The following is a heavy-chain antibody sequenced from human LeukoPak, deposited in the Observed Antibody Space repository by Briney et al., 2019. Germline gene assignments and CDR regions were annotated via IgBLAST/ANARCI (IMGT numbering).Heavy chain of an antibody. V-gene: IGHV3-21*01. D-gene: IGHD5-24*01. J-gene: IGHJ4*02. CDR3: ARAEVEMATIFFDY. CDR2: ISSSSSYI. CDR1: GFTFSSYS. Sequence: GGSLRLSCAASGFTFSSYSMNWVRQAPGKGLEWVSSISSSSSYIYYADSVKGRFTTSRDNAKNSLYLQMNSLRAEDTAVYYCARAEVEMATIFFDYWGQGTLVTVSS.